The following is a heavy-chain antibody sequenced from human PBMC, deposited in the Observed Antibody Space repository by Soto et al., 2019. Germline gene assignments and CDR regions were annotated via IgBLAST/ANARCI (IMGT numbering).Heavy chain of an antibody. CDR2: IIPIFGTA. J-gene: IGHJ6*02. CDR3: ARARYSSGWSDYYYGMDV. D-gene: IGHD6-19*01. Sequence: KVSCKASGGTFSSYAISWVRQAPGQGLEWMGGIIPIFGTANYAQKFQGRVTITADKSTSAAYMELSSLRSEDTAVYYCARARYSSGWSDYYYGMDVWGQGTTVTVSS. V-gene: IGHV1-69*06. CDR1: GGTFSSYA.